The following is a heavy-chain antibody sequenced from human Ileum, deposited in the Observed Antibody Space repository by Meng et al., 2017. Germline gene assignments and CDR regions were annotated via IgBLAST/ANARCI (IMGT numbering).Heavy chain of an antibody. V-gene: IGHV1-69*06. D-gene: IGHD3-3*01. CDR2: IIPIFGTA. J-gene: IGHJ4*02. Sequence: QRRQVQSGVEEKKPGSSVKVSCNASGGTFSSYAISWVRQAPGQGLEWMGGIIPIFGTANYAQKFQGRVTITADKSTSTAYMELSSLRSEDTAVYYCASGGDTIFGVVTTFDYWGQGTLVTVSS. CDR3: ASGGDTIFGVVTTFDY. CDR1: GGTFSSYA.